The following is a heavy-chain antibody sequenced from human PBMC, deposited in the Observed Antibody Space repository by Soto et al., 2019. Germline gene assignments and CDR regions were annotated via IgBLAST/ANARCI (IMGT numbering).Heavy chain of an antibody. CDR2: ISAYNGNT. V-gene: IGHV1-18*01. CDR1: GYTFTSYF. J-gene: IGHJ6*02. Sequence: ASVKVSCKSSGYTFTSYFITWVRQAPGQGLEWMGWISAYNGNTNYAQMLQGRVTMTTDTSTATAYMEMRSLRSDDTAVYYCARQNYYSGMDVWGQGTTVTVSS. CDR3: ARQNYYSGMDV.